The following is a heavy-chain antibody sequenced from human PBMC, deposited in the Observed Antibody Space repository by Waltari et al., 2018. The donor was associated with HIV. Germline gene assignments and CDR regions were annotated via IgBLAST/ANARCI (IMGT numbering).Heavy chain of an antibody. V-gene: IGHV3-7*03. J-gene: IGHJ5*02. CDR3: ARSLGRVDDSPYTWFDP. CDR1: GFRFSGYW. Sequence: EGQVVESGGGLVQPGGSLRLSCEVSGFRFSGYWMSWVRQAPGKGLEWVANINQDGSETRYVDSVKGRLTILRDNAKNSLYLHMNSLRVEDTAVYYCARSLGRVDDSPYTWFDPWGQGTLVTVSS. D-gene: IGHD3-22*01. CDR2: INQDGSET.